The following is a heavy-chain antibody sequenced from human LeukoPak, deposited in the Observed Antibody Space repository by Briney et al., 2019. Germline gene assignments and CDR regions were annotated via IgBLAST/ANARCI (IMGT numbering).Heavy chain of an antibody. CDR2: ISADSTYK. J-gene: IGHJ5*02. CDR3: ARSQLPFYSDISGYPYWFDP. D-gene: IGHD3-22*01. Sequence: PRGSLRLSCAASGFTFSNYTMSWGCHTPGEGLEWGSWISADSTYKYYADSMKGRFTTSRDNDENSVYLQVKSLRVEDTAVYYCARSQLPFYSDISGYPYWFDPWGQGALVTVSS. V-gene: IGHV3-21*01. CDR1: GFTFSNYT.